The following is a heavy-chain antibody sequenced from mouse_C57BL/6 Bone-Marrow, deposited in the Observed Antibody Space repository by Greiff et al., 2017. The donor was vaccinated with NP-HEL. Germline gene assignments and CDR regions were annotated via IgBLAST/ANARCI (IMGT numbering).Heavy chain of an antibody. Sequence: EVKLVESGGGLVKPGGSLKLSCAASGFTFSSYAMSWVRQTPEKRLEWVATISDGGSYTYYPDNVKGRFTITRDTAKNNLYLQMSHLKSEDTAMYYCASLTFYAMDYWGQGTSVTVSS. J-gene: IGHJ4*01. CDR1: GFTFSSYA. V-gene: IGHV5-4*03. CDR3: ASLTFYAMDY. D-gene: IGHD1-3*01. CDR2: ISDGGSYT.